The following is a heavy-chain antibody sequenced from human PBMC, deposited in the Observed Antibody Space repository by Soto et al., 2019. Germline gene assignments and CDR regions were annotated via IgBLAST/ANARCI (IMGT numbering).Heavy chain of an antibody. V-gene: IGHV5-10-1*01. CDR1: GYTFTSYC. J-gene: IGHJ4*02. CDR2: IDPSDSYT. CDR3: ARGGSCGNSAVDY. D-gene: IGHD6-13*01. Sequence: KVSCKASGYTFTSYCISWVRQVPGKGLEWMGRIDPSDSYTNYSPSFQGHVTISADKSISTAYLQWSSLKASDTAMYYCARGGSCGNSAVDYWGQGTLVTVSS.